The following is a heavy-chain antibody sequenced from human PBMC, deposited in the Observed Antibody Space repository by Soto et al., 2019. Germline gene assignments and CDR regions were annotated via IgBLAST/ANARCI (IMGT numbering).Heavy chain of an antibody. J-gene: IGHJ6*02. CDR1: GYSFTSYW. Sequence: GEALKISCKGSGYSFTSYWIGWVRQMPGKGLEWMGIIYPGDSDTRYSPSFQGQVTISADKSISTAYLQWSSLRASDTAMYYCARTAAAGKYYYGVDVWGQGTTVTVSS. V-gene: IGHV5-51*01. CDR2: IYPGDSDT. CDR3: ARTAAAGKYYYGVDV. D-gene: IGHD6-13*01.